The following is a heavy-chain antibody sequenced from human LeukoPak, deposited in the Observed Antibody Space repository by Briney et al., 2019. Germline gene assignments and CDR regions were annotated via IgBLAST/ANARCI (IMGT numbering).Heavy chain of an antibody. J-gene: IGHJ3*02. CDR1: GGTFSSYA. Sequence: SVKVSCKASGGTFSSYAISWVRQAPGQGLEWMGGIIPIFGTANYAQKFQGRVTITADESTSTAYMELSSLRSEGTAVYYCARATYYDILTGHLQDAFDIWGQGTMVTVSS. CDR2: IIPIFGTA. D-gene: IGHD3-9*01. V-gene: IGHV1-69*13. CDR3: ARATYYDILTGHLQDAFDI.